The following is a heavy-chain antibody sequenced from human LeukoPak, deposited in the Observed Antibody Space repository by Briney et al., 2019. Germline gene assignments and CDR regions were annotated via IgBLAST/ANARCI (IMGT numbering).Heavy chain of an antibody. V-gene: IGHV4-4*02. Sequence: PSETLSLTCGVSGGSISNTNWWTWVRQPPGKGLEWIGEVNLQGSTNYNPSLKSRVAISVDKSENHISLKLTSVTAADTAVYYCASRRSRIAAAGIGHFQHWGQGTLVTVSS. CDR3: ASRRSRIAAAGIGHFQH. CDR1: GGSISNTNW. D-gene: IGHD6-13*01. CDR2: VNLQGST. J-gene: IGHJ1*01.